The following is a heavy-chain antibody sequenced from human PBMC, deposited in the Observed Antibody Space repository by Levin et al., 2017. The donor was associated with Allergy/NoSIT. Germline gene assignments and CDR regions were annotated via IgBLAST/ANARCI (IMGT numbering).Heavy chain of an antibody. CDR2: MNPYSGHT. J-gene: IGHJ4*02. D-gene: IGHD3-9*01. CDR3: ARVDWVSPVYYFDY. V-gene: IGHV1-8*01. CDR1: GYTFTRYD. Sequence: ASVKVSCKASGYTFTRYDINWVRQAPGQGLEWVGWMNPYSGHTGYAQKFQGRVTMTRNTSISTAYMELSSLSSEDTAVYYCARVDWVSPVYYFDYWGQGNLVTVSS.